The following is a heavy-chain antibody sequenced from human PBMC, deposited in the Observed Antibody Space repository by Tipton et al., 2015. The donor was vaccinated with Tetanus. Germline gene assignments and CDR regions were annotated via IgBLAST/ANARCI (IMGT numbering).Heavy chain of an antibody. D-gene: IGHD6-13*01. CDR3: ARHWSKAYSSPLDP. CDR1: GYKFTDYW. J-gene: IGHJ5*02. CDR2: IYPGDSSA. Sequence: QLVQSGAEVKKPGESLKISCSVSGYKFTDYWIGWVRQMPGKGLEWLGMIYPGDSSARYSPSFQGHVTISSDKSTSTAYLQWTSLKTSDTAIYYCARHWSKAYSSPLDPWGQGTLVTVSS. V-gene: IGHV5-51*01.